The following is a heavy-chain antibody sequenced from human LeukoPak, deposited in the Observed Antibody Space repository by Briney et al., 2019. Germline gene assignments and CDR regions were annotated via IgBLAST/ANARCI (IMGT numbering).Heavy chain of an antibody. CDR1: GFTFSSYA. V-gene: IGHV3-23*01. CDR3: AQAGRGVLPAAGDY. J-gene: IGHJ4*02. Sequence: GGSLRLSCAASGFTFSSYAMSWVRQAPGKGLEWVSAISGSGGSTYYADSVKGRFTISRDNSKNTLYLQMNSLRADDTAVFYCAQAGRGVLPAAGDYWGQGTLVTVSS. CDR2: ISGSGGST. D-gene: IGHD2-2*01.